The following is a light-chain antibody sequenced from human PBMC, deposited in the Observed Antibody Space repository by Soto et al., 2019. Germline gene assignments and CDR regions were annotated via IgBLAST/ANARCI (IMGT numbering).Light chain of an antibody. CDR2: DAS. Sequence: EIVLTQSPATLFLSPGERATLSCGASQRISSSYLAWYQQKPGLAPRLVIFDASTRATGIPDRFSGSGSGTDFILTISRLEPEDFAVYYFQQYGRPPLTFGGGTKVEIK. CDR1: QRISSSY. J-gene: IGKJ4*01. V-gene: IGKV3D-20*01. CDR3: QQYGRPPLT.